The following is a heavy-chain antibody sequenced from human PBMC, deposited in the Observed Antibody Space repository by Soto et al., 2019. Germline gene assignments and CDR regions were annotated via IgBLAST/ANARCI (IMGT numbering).Heavy chain of an antibody. CDR1: GYNFTSYW. CDR2: IDPSDSYT. V-gene: IGHV5-10-1*01. CDR3: TRHSNQLLGFDY. Sequence: GESLKISCKGSGYNFTSYWISWVRQMPGKGLEWMGRIDPSDSYTNYSPSFQGHVTISADKSISTAYLQWSSLKASDTAMYYCTRHSNQLLGFDYWGQGTLVTVSS. J-gene: IGHJ4*02. D-gene: IGHD2-2*01.